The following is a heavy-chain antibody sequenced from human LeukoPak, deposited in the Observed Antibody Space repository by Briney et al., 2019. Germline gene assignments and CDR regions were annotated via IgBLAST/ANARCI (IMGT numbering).Heavy chain of an antibody. Sequence: SETLSLTCAVYGGSFSGYYWSWIRQPPGKGLEWIGEINHSGSTNYNPSLKSRVTISVDTSKNQFSLKLSSVTAADTAVYYCARSGYSYGYAPFDYWGQGTPVTVSS. V-gene: IGHV4-34*01. D-gene: IGHD5-18*01. CDR3: ARSGYSYGYAPFDY. CDR2: INHSGST. J-gene: IGHJ4*02. CDR1: GGSFSGYY.